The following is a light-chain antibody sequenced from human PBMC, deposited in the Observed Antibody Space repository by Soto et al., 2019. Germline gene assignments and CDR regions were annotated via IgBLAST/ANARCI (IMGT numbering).Light chain of an antibody. CDR2: EDI. CDR3: YTYAGGSTYL. J-gene: IGLJ1*01. V-gene: IGLV2-23*01. Sequence: QSVLTQPASVSGSPGQSITISCTGTSSYFGSYSLLSWYQHHPGKAPKLIIYEDIKGPSGVSNRFSGSKSGNTASLRISGLQAEDKADYYCYTYAGGSTYLFGTGTKVTVL. CDR1: SSYFGSYSL.